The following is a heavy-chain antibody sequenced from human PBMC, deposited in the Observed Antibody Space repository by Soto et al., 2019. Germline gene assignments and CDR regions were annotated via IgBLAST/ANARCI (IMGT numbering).Heavy chain of an antibody. V-gene: IGHV4-34*10. CDR3: ARYSPPGYGGDCYMPDGRDV. CDR2: INHSGST. D-gene: IGHD2-21*02. CDR1: GGSIAGFY. J-gene: IGHJ6*02. Sequence: ETLSHTCGVVGGSIAGFYWNWIRKPTGKGLELIGEINHSGSTNYYWSLKSRVTISVDTSRNQFSLKLSSVTAADTAVYYCARYSPPGYGGDCYMPDGRDVWGQWTTVTVS.